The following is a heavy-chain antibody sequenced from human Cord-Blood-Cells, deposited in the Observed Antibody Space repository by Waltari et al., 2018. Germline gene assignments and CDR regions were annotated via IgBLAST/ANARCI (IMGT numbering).Heavy chain of an antibody. CDR1: GFTFSSYS. V-gene: IGHV3-21*01. D-gene: IGHD2-15*01. J-gene: IGHJ4*02. Sequence: VQLVEAGGGLVKPGGSLRVSCEASGFTFSSYSMNWVRQAPGKRLEWFSSISSSRSYIYYADSVKGRFTISRDNAKNSLYLQMNSLIAEDTAVYYCARDCSGGSCYDYWGQGTLVTVSS. CDR2: ISSSRSYI. CDR3: ARDCSGGSCYDY.